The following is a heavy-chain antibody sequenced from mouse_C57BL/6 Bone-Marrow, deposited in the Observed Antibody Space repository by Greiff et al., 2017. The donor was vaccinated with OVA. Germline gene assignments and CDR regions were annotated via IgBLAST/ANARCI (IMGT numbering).Heavy chain of an antibody. CDR2: IHPSDGDT. CDR3: AIEDGYYSYYFDY. V-gene: IGHV1-74*01. D-gene: IGHD2-3*01. CDR1: GYTFTSYW. J-gene: IGHJ2*01. Sequence: QVQLKQPGAELVKPGASVKVSCKASGYTFTSYWMHWVKQRPGQGLEWIGRIHPSDGDTNYNQKFKGKATLTVAKSTSTAYMQLSSLTSEDSAVYDCAIEDGYYSYYFDYWGQGTTLTVSS.